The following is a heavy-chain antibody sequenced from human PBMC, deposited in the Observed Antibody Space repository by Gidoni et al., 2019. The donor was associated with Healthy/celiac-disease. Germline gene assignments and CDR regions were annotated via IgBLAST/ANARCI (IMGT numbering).Heavy chain of an antibody. D-gene: IGHD6-13*01. Sequence: QVQLQESGPGLVKPSETLSLTCPVSGGSISSYYWSWIRQPPGKGLEWIGYIYYSGSTNYNPSLKSRVTISVDTSKNQFSLKLSSVTAADTAVYYCARHDGPSWPRDFDYWGQGTLVTVSS. J-gene: IGHJ4*02. CDR3: ARHDGPSWPRDFDY. CDR2: IYYSGST. V-gene: IGHV4-59*08. CDR1: GGSISSYY.